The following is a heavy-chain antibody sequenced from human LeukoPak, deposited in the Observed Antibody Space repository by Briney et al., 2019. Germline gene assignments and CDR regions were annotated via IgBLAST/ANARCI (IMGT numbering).Heavy chain of an antibody. CDR2: IYYSGST. CDR3: ARHFFMYYDEDVPYSAFDI. J-gene: IGHJ3*02. CDR1: GGSISSSSYY. Sequence: SETLSLTCTVSGGSISSSSYYWGWIRQPPGKGLEWIGSIYYSGSTYYNPSLKSRVTISVDTSKNQFSLKLSSVTAADTAVYYCARHFFMYYDEDVPYSAFDIWGQGNLVTVSS. V-gene: IGHV4-39*01. D-gene: IGHD3-16*01.